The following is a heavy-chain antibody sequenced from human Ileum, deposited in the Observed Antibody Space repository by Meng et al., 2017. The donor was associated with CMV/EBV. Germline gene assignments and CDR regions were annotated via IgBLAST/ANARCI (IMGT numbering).Heavy chain of an antibody. Sequence: QVQLREAGPRLVYPSETLSRTCPGSSGSHSTYSVRWVRQPAGKGLGWIVRLYTTGNITYNPSLMGRLTMSLDTSKSQFSLNLRSLTAADTAVYYCATTYSDGDRNFDYWGQGTLVTVSS. CDR1: SGSHSTYS. V-gene: IGHV4-4*07. J-gene: IGHJ4*02. CDR3: ATTYSDGDRNFDY. D-gene: IGHD1-26*01. CDR2: LYTTGNI.